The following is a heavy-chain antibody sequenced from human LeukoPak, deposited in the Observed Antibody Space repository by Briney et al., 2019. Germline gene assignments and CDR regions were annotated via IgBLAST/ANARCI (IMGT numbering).Heavy chain of an antibody. CDR2: ISSSSSYI. CDR3: AREAPAPLEMATILNPFDY. V-gene: IGHV3-21*01. D-gene: IGHD5-24*01. CDR1: GFTFSSYE. J-gene: IGHJ4*02. Sequence: GGSLRLSCAASGFTFSSYEMNWVRQAPGKGLEWVSSISSSSSYIYYADSVKGRFTISRDNAKNSLYLQMNSLRAEDTAVYYCAREAPAPLEMATILNPFDYWGQGTLVTVSS.